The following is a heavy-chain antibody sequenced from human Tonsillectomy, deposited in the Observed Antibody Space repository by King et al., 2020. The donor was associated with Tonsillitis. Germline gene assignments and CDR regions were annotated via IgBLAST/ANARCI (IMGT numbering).Heavy chain of an antibody. D-gene: IGHD6-19*01. CDR3: ARHRGGGSGWYFDY. CDR2: IYYRGSS. CDR1: GGAISSYY. J-gene: IGHJ4*02. V-gene: IGHV4-59*08. Sequence: QLQESGPGLVKPSETLSLTCTVSGGAISSYYWSWIRQHPGKGLEWIGYIYYRGSSNDNPYLKSRVTISVDTSKNQFALKLSSVTAAGTAVYYCARHRGGGSGWYFDYWGQGTLVTVSS.